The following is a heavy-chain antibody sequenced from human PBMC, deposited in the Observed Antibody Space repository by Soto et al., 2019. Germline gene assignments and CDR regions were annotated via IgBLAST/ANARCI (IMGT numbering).Heavy chain of an antibody. J-gene: IGHJ4*01. Sequence: PGGSLRLSCAVSGFTFSSYSMNWVRQAPGKGLEWVSSISSGNSYIYYADSVRGRFTVSRDNAKSSLYLQMNSLRAEDTAVYYCATQMDYNILTGYRPFDYWGHGTLVTVSS. CDR1: GFTFSSYS. CDR3: ATQMDYNILTGYRPFDY. D-gene: IGHD3-9*01. V-gene: IGHV3-21*01. CDR2: ISSGNSYI.